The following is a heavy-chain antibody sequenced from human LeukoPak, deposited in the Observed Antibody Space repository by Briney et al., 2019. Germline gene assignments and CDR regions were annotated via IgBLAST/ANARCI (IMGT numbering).Heavy chain of an antibody. CDR1: GFTFNIYA. J-gene: IGHJ3*02. D-gene: IGHD3-10*01. V-gene: IGHV3-23*01. CDR3: AKDPPPYYHNAFDI. Sequence: PGGSLRLSCAASGFTFNIYAMSWVRQAPGKGLEWVSAVSGGGDSTYYADSVKGRFTISRDNSKNTLYLQMNSLRAEDTAVYYCAKDPPPYYHNAFDIWGQGTMVTVSS. CDR2: VSGGGDST.